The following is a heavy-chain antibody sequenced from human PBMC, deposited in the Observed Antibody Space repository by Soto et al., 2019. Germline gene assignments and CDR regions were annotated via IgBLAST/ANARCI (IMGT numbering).Heavy chain of an antibody. J-gene: IGHJ4*02. CDR2: IYWNDEK. D-gene: IGHD6-19*01. CDR1: GFSLTTSGVG. CDR3: AHRLRWLANFDY. Sequence: QITLKESGPTLVNPTQTLTLTCTFSGFSLTTSGVGVGWIRQPPGKALEWLALIYWNDEKRYSPSLKSRLTITKDTSRNQVVLTMMNMDPVDTATYYCAHRLRWLANFDYWGQGTLATVSS. V-gene: IGHV2-5*01.